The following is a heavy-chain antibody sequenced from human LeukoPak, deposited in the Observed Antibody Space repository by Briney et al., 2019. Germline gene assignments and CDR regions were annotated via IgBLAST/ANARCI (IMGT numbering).Heavy chain of an antibody. J-gene: IGHJ4*02. V-gene: IGHV3-21*01. D-gene: IGHD6-13*01. CDR1: GFTFSSYS. CDR2: ISSSSSYI. CDR3: ARVAAAGIADY. Sequence: GGSLRLSCAASGFTFSSYSMNWVRQAPEKGLEWVSSISSSSSYIYYADSVKGRFTISRDNAKNSLYLQMNSLRAEDTAVYYCARVAAAGIADYWGQGTLVTVSS.